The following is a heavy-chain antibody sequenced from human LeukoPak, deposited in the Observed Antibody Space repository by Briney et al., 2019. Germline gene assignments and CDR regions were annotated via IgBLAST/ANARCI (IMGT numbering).Heavy chain of an antibody. V-gene: IGHV4-34*01. J-gene: IGHJ5*02. CDR2: INHSGST. Sequence: SETLSLTCAVYGGSFSGYYWSWIRQPPGKGLEWIGEINHSGSTYYNPSLKSRVTISVDTSKNQFSLKLSSVTAADTAVYYCARGWERITMVRGVIVDWFDPWGQGTLVTVSS. D-gene: IGHD3-10*01. CDR3: ARGWERITMVRGVIVDWFDP. CDR1: GGSFSGYY.